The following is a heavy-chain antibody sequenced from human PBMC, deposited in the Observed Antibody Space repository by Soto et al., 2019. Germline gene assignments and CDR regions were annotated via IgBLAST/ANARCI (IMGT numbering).Heavy chain of an antibody. CDR1: GFTFSVYA. J-gene: IGHJ6*02. CDR2: VTANGGST. Sequence: SGGSLRLSCAATGFTFSVYAMTWVRQAPGKGLEWVSAVTANGGSTYSADSVKGRFTISGDNSKNTLFLQMNSLRAEDTAVYYCASLGVGDWANYYYYYGMDVWGQGTTVTVSS. CDR3: ASLGVGDWANYYYYYGMDV. V-gene: IGHV3-23*01. D-gene: IGHD2-21*02.